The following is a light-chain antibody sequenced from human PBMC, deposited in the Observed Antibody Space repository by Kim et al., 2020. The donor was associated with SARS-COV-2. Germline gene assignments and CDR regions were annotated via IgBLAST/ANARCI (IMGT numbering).Light chain of an antibody. CDR2: GAS. V-gene: IGKV3-20*01. CDR1: QSVRVTH. CDR3: QQSSASVT. Sequence: LAPGERATPSCRASQSVRVTHLAWYQQKPGQAPRLLIFGASHRAAGIPDRFVGSGSGTDFTLTISRLEPEDFVVYYCQQSSASVTFGGGTKVDIK. J-gene: IGKJ4*01.